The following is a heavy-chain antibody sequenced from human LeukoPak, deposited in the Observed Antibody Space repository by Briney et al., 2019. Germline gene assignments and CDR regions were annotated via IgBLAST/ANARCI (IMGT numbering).Heavy chain of an antibody. Sequence: PGGSLRLSCAASGFTFTTYAMTWVRQAPGKGLEWVSAISGSGGSTYYADSVKGRFTISRDNSKNTLYLQMNSLRAEDTAVYYCAKESNVVVPAAIGGRGNWFDPWGQGTLVTVSS. CDR3: AKESNVVVPAAIGGRGNWFDP. D-gene: IGHD2-2*02. J-gene: IGHJ5*02. CDR2: ISGSGGST. V-gene: IGHV3-23*01. CDR1: GFTFTTYA.